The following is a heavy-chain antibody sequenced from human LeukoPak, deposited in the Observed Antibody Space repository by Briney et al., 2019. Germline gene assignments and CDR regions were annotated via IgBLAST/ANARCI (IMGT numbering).Heavy chain of an antibody. CDR1: GFTFDDYA. V-gene: IGHV3-9*01. CDR3: GKAHTAGTYYYYAMDV. J-gene: IGHJ6*02. D-gene: IGHD6-13*01. Sequence: GGSLRLSCAASGFTFDDYAMHWVRQAPGKGLEWVSGIGWNSGSIGYVDSVKGRFTISRDNAKNSLYLEMNSLRPEDTALYYCGKAHTAGTYYYYAMDVWGQGTTVTVSS. CDR2: IGWNSGSI.